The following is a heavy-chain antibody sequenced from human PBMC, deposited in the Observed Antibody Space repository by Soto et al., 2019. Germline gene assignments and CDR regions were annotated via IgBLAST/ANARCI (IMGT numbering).Heavy chain of an antibody. CDR3: ARHVVVPAARGYYYGMDV. CDR1: GGSSSSYY. D-gene: IGHD2-2*01. Sequence: SETLSLTCTVSGGSSSSYYWSWIRQPPGKGLEWIGYIYYSGSTNYNPSLKSRVTISVDTSKNQFSLKLSSVTAADTAVYYCARHVVVPAARGYYYGMDVWGQGTTVTVSS. CDR2: IYYSGST. J-gene: IGHJ6*02. V-gene: IGHV4-59*08.